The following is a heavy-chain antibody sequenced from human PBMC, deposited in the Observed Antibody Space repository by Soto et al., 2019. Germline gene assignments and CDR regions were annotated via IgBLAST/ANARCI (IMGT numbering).Heavy chain of an antibody. J-gene: IGHJ6*02. CDR2: IKQDGSEK. D-gene: IGHD6-13*01. CDR3: AREDSSSWHFSVDYYYYGMDV. V-gene: IGHV3-7*05. CDR1: GFTFSSYW. Sequence: EVQLVESGGGLVQPGGSLRLSCAASGFTFSSYWMSWVRQAPGKGLEWVANIKQDGSEKYYVDSVKGRFTISRDNAKNSLYLQMNSLRAEDTAVYYCAREDSSSWHFSVDYYYYGMDVWGQGTTVTVSS.